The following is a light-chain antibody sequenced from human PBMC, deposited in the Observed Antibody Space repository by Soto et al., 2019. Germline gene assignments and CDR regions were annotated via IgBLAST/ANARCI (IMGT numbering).Light chain of an antibody. V-gene: IGKV1-5*01. J-gene: IGKJ1*01. CDR2: DAS. CDR3: QQYHTYRT. Sequence: DIQLTQSPSTLPASVGDRVAITCRASQSISHWLAWYQQKPGKAPKLLIPDASILESGVPSRFSGSTSGTEFTLTISSLQPDDFATYYCQQYHTYRTFGQGTKVDIK. CDR1: QSISHW.